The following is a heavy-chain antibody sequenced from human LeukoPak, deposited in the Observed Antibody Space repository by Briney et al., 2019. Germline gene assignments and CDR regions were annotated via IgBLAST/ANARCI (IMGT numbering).Heavy chain of an antibody. CDR3: ATHGYSELRYFDWSTNE. J-gene: IGHJ4*02. CDR1: GFTFSSYW. CDR2: IKEDGSEK. V-gene: IGHV3-7*01. Sequence: GGSLRLSCAASGFTFSSYWMSWVRQAPGKGLEWVANIKEDGSEKYYVDSVKGRFTISRDNAKKSLYLQMDSLRAEDTAVYYCATHGYSELRYFDWSTNEWGQGTLVTVSS. D-gene: IGHD3-9*01.